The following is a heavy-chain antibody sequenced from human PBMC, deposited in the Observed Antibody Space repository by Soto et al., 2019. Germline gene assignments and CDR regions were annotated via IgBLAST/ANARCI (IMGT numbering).Heavy chain of an antibody. V-gene: IGHV4-34*01. CDR3: ARGGIAAAGDWYFDL. J-gene: IGHJ2*01. D-gene: IGHD6-13*01. CDR1: GGSFSGYY. CDR2: INHSGST. Sequence: QVQLQQWGAGLLKPSETLSLTCAVYGGSFSGYYWSWIRQPPGKGLEWIGEINHSGSTNYNPSLKSRVTISVDTSKNQFSLKLSSVTAADTVVYYCARGGIAAAGDWYFDLWGRGTLVTVSS.